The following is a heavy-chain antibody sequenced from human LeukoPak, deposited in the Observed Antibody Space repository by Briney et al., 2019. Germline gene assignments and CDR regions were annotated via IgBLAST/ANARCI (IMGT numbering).Heavy chain of an antibody. Sequence: SETLSLTCTVSGGSISSSSYYWGWIRQPPGKGLEWIGSIYYSGSTYYNPSLKSRVTISVDKSKNQFSLKLSSVTAADTAVYYCARNDDILTGYPKGAFDIWGQGTMVTVSS. CDR3: ARNDDILTGYPKGAFDI. CDR2: IYYSGST. CDR1: GGSISSSSYY. D-gene: IGHD3-9*01. V-gene: IGHV4-39*07. J-gene: IGHJ3*02.